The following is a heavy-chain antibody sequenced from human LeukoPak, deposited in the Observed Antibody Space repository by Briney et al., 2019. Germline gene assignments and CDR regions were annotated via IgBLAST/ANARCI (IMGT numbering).Heavy chain of an antibody. CDR1: GFTFSNYA. J-gene: IGHJ4*02. Sequence: GGSLILSCAASGFTFSNYAMTWVRQAPGKGLEWVSGISAGGGTPYFADSVQGRFTISRDNSKNTLYLQMNNLRADDTAVYYCAKLMLRYTYGSADYWGQGTLVTVSS. CDR3: AKLMLRYTYGSADY. D-gene: IGHD5-18*01. CDR2: ISAGGGTP. V-gene: IGHV3-23*01.